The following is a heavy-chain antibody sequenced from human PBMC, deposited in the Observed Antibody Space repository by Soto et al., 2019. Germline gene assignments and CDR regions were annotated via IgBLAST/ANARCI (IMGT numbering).Heavy chain of an antibody. V-gene: IGHV4-34*01. CDR3: ARGNIFSSSSWSYWFDP. D-gene: IGHD6-13*01. J-gene: IGHJ5*02. CDR2: INHSGST. CDR1: GGSFSGYY. Sequence: SETLSLTCAVSGGSFSGYYWSWIRQPPGKGLEWIGEINHSGSTNYNPSLKSRVTISVDTSKNQFSLKLSSVTAADTAVYYCARGNIFSSSSWSYWFDPWGQGTLVTVSS.